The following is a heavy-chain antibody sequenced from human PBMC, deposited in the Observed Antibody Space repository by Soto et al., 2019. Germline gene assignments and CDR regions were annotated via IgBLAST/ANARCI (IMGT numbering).Heavy chain of an antibody. CDR3: ARDQSVVVAATRSSASDX. D-gene: IGHD2-15*01. V-gene: IGHV3-33*01. CDR2: IWYDGSNK. CDR1: GFTFSSYG. Sequence: GGSLRLSCAASGFTFSSYGMHWVRQAPGKGLEWVAVIWYDGSNKYYADSVKGRFTISRDNSKNTLYPQMNSLRAEDTAVYYCARDQSVVVAATRSSASDXWGKGTMVPVSS. J-gene: IGHJ3*01.